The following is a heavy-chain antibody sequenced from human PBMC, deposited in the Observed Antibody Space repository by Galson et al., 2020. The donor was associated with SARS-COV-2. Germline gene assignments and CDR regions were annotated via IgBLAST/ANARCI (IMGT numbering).Heavy chain of an antibody. CDR2: ISNSGNSK. CDR1: GFTFSDYY. Sequence: GGSLRLSCAASGFTFSDYYISWIRQAPGKGLEWVSYISNSGNSKYYADSVKGRFTISRDNAKNSLYLQMNSLRAEDTAVYYCARNAQDYTPSWFDPWGQGTLVTVSS. V-gene: IGHV3-11*01. D-gene: IGHD4-4*01. J-gene: IGHJ5*02. CDR3: ARNAQDYTPSWFDP.